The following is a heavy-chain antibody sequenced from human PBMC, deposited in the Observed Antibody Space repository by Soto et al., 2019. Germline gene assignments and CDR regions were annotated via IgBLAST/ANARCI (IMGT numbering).Heavy chain of an antibody. J-gene: IGHJ1*01. Sequence: EVQLVESGGGLVQPGGSLRLSCAASGFRFTSSWMSWVRQAPGKGLEWVAHINQNGGQKYYVDSAKGRFTISRDNAKTSLYLQMHSLRVEDTAVFYCVTWADAADEDYFHHWGQGTLVTVSS. D-gene: IGHD3-16*01. CDR2: INQNGGQK. CDR3: VTWADAADEDYFHH. CDR1: GFRFTSSW. V-gene: IGHV3-7*01.